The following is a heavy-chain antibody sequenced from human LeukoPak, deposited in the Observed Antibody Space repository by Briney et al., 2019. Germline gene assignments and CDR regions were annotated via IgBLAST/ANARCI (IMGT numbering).Heavy chain of an antibody. J-gene: IGHJ6*02. D-gene: IGHD3-16*01. CDR1: GFTFSSSA. Sequence: PGGSLRLSCAASGFTFSSSAMSWVRQAPGKGLEWVSAISNNGGYTYYADSVQGRFTISRDNSKSTLCLQMNSLRAEDTAVYYCARDMKPRDMYYYYGMDVWGQGTTVTVSS. V-gene: IGHV3-23*01. CDR2: ISNNGGYT. CDR3: ARDMKPRDMYYYYGMDV.